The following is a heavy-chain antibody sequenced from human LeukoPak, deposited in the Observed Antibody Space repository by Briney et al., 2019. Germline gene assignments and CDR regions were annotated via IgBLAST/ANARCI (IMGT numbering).Heavy chain of an antibody. J-gene: IGHJ4*02. Sequence: GGSLRLSCAASGFTFSSYSMNWVRQAPGRGLEWVSSISSSSSYIYYADSVKGRFTISRDNAKNSLYLQMNSLRAEDTAVYYCARGDYDSSGYYFRRPLDYWGQGTLVTVSS. CDR1: GFTFSSYS. V-gene: IGHV3-21*01. D-gene: IGHD3-22*01. CDR2: ISSSSSYI. CDR3: ARGDYDSSGYYFRRPLDY.